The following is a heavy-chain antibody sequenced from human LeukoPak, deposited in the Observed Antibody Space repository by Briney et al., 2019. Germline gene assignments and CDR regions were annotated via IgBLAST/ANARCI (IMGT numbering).Heavy chain of an antibody. V-gene: IGHV3-21*01. J-gene: IGHJ4*02. D-gene: IGHD5-12*01. CDR3: ARVSDAYDYFFDY. CDR1: GFAFSSYS. CDR2: VSRRSSFI. Sequence: AGGSLRLSCAASGFAFSSYSMNWVRQAPGKGLEWVSSVSRRSSFIFYADSVQGRFTVSRDDAKDSLYLQMNSLRAEDTAVYYCARVSDAYDYFFDYWGQGTLVTVSP.